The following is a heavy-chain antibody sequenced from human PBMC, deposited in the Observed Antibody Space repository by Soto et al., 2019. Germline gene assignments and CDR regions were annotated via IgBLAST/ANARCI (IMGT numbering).Heavy chain of an antibody. V-gene: IGHV3-30*18. Sequence: PGGSLRLSCAASGFTFSSYGMHWVRQAPGKGLEWVAVISYDGSNKYYADSVKGRFTISRDNSKNTLYLQMNSLRAEDTAVYYCANDPGGGLYGDSGYYYYGMDVWGQGTTVTVSS. CDR3: ANDPGGGLYGDSGYYYYGMDV. J-gene: IGHJ6*02. CDR1: GFTFSSYG. D-gene: IGHD4-17*01. CDR2: ISYDGSNK.